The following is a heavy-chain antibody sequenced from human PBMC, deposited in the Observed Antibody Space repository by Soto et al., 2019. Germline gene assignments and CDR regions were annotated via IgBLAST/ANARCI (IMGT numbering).Heavy chain of an antibody. Sequence: QVQLVESGGGVVQPGRSLRLSCAASGFTFSSYAMHWVRQAPGKGLEWVAVISYDGSNKYYADSVKGRFTISRDNSKNMLYLQMNSLRADDTAVYYCASTLDVWGQGTTVTVSS. V-gene: IGHV3-30-3*01. J-gene: IGHJ6*02. CDR3: ASTLDV. CDR1: GFTFSSYA. CDR2: ISYDGSNK.